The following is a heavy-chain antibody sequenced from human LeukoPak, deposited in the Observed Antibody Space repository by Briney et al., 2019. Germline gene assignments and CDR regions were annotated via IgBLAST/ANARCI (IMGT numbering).Heavy chain of an antibody. CDR1: GFYFGGYS. Sequence: GGSLRLSCAASGFYFGGYSMNWVRQAPGKGLEWVSSINTGSTYMYYADSVKGRFTISRDNAKNSLHLQMSSLRVEDAAVYFCARVEATTGRNYHYYYMDVWGKGTRVTVSS. CDR2: INTGSTYM. V-gene: IGHV3-21*01. CDR3: ARVEATTGRNYHYYYMDV. D-gene: IGHD1-1*01. J-gene: IGHJ6*03.